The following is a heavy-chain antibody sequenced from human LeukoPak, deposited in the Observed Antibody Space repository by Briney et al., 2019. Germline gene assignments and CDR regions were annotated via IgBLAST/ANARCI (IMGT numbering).Heavy chain of an antibody. CDR1: GGTFSSYA. D-gene: IGHD1-14*01. J-gene: IGHJ4*02. Sequence: SVKVSCKASGGTFSSYAISWVRQAPGQGLEWMGGIIPIFGTANYAQKFQGRVTITADESTSTAYMELSSLRSEDTAVYYCASSRASTGDFDYWGQGTLVTVSS. CDR3: ASSRASTGDFDY. V-gene: IGHV1-69*13. CDR2: IIPIFGTA.